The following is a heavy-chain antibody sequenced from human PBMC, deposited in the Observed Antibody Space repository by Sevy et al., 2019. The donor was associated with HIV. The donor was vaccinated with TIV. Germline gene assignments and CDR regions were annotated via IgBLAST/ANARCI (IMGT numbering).Heavy chain of an antibody. Sequence: ASVKVSCKVSGYTLTELSMHWVRQAPGKGLEWMGGFDPEDGETIDAQKFQGRVTMTEDTSTDTAYMELSSLRSEDTAVYYCATGPFYYDSSGYYFRALDYWGQGTLVTVSS. V-gene: IGHV1-24*01. CDR1: GYTLTELS. CDR2: FDPEDGET. J-gene: IGHJ4*02. CDR3: ATGPFYYDSSGYYFRALDY. D-gene: IGHD3-22*01.